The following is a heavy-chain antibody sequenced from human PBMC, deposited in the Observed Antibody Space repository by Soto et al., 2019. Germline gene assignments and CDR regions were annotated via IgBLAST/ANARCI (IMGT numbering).Heavy chain of an antibody. J-gene: IGHJ6*02. CDR1: GFTFSSYA. D-gene: IGHD1-26*01. CDR3: ASRIVEESYYYYGMDV. V-gene: IGHV3-30-3*01. Sequence: QVQLVESGGGVVQPGRSLRLSCAASGFTFSSYAMHWVRQAPGKGLEWVAVISYDGSNKYYADSVKGRFTISRDNSKNTLYLQMNSLRAEDTAVYYCASRIVEESYYYYGMDVWGQGTTVTVSS. CDR2: ISYDGSNK.